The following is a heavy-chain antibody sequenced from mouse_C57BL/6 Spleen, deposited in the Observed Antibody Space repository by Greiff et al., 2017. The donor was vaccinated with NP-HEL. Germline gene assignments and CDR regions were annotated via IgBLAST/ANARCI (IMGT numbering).Heavy chain of an antibody. V-gene: IGHV1-22*01. D-gene: IGHD1-1*01. Sequence: VQLQQSGPELVKPGASVKMSCKASGYTFTDYNMHWVKQSHGKSLEWIGYINPNNGGTSYNQKFKGKATLTVNKSSSTAYMEHRSLTSEDSAVYYCARRNYGSSYDWYFDVWGTGTTVTVSS. CDR3: ARRNYGSSYDWYFDV. CDR2: INPNNGGT. J-gene: IGHJ1*03. CDR1: GYTFTDYN.